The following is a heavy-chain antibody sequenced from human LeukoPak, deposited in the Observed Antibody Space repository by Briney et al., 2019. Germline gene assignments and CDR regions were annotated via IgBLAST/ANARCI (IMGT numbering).Heavy chain of an antibody. J-gene: IGHJ4*02. CDR3: ARVLRYDFWSAYYFDY. CDR2: ISTSNGNT. D-gene: IGHD3-3*01. V-gene: IGHV1-18*01. Sequence: ASVKVSCKSSGYIFISYDISWVRQAPGQGLEWMAWISTSNGNTNIALKVQGRATMTTDTSTSTAYMELRSLRSDDTAVYYCARVLRYDFWSAYYFDYWGQGTLVTVSS. CDR1: GYIFISYD.